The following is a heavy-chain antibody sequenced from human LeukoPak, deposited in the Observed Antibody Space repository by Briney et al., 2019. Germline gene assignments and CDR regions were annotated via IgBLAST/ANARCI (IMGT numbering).Heavy chain of an antibody. CDR3: ARIESYHILYRPY. D-gene: IGHD3-9*01. V-gene: IGHV4-34*01. CDR1: GTFFSGYS. CDR2: ITDSGGT. J-gene: IGHJ4*02. Sequence: SETLSLTCAVYGTFFSGYSWSWIRQSPGKGLEWIGEITDSGGTNYNPSFKSRLPISAETSKNQFSLKLASVTAADTAVYYCARIESYHILYRPYWGQGTLVTVSS.